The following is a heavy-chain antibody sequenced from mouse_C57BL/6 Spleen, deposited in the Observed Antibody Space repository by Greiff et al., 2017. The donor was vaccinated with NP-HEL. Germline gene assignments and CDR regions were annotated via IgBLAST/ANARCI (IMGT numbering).Heavy chain of an antibody. CDR1: GYTFTSYW. Sequence: QVQLQQPGAELVRPGSSVKLSCKASGYTFTSYWMHWVKQRPIQGLEWIGNIDPSDSDTHYNQKFKDKATLTVDKSSSTAYMQLSSLTSEDSAVYYCARIYYDYGRSFDYWGQGTTLTVSS. J-gene: IGHJ2*01. V-gene: IGHV1-52*01. CDR2: IDPSDSDT. CDR3: ARIYYDYGRSFDY. D-gene: IGHD2-4*01.